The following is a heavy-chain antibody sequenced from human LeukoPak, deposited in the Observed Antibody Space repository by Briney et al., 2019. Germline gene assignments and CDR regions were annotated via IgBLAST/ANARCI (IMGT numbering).Heavy chain of an antibody. D-gene: IGHD2/OR15-2a*01. CDR2: ISSSSSYI. J-gene: IGHJ4*02. CDR3: ARDFILGGQDY. Sequence: GGSLRLSCAASGFTFRSYSMNWVRQAPGKGLEWVSSISSSSSYIYYADSVKGRFTISRDNAKNSLYLQMNSLRAEDTAVYYCARDFILGGQDYWGQGTLVTVSS. V-gene: IGHV3-21*01. CDR1: GFTFRSYS.